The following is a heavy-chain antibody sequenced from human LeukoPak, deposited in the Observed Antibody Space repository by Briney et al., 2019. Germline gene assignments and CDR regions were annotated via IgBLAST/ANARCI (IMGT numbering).Heavy chain of an antibody. Sequence: ASVKVSCKASGYTLTGYYMHWVRQAPGQAPEWMGWMNPNSGGTTCSQKFQGRVTMTRDTSISTAYMELSRLTSDDTAVYYCARSAGSSSVCDYWGQGSLVTVSS. D-gene: IGHD6-19*01. J-gene: IGHJ4*02. V-gene: IGHV1-2*02. CDR1: GYTLTGYY. CDR3: ARSAGSSSVCDY. CDR2: MNPNSGGT.